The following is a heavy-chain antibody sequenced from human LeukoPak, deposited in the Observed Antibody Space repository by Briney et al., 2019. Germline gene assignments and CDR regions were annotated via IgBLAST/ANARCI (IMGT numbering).Heavy chain of an antibody. CDR1: GGSISSYY. CDR2: IYTSGST. CDR3: AGNYYGSGSRKSYFDY. J-gene: IGHJ4*02. D-gene: IGHD3-10*01. Sequence: SETLSLTCTVSGGSISSYYWSWIRQPAGKGLEWIGRIYTSGSTNYNPSLKSRVTMSVDTSKNQFSLKLSSVTAADTAVYYCAGNYYGSGSRKSYFDYWGQGTLVTVSS. V-gene: IGHV4-4*07.